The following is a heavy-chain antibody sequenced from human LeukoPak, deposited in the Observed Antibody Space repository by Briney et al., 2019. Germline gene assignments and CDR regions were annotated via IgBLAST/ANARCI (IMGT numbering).Heavy chain of an antibody. D-gene: IGHD2-2*01. CDR2: IYTSGST. V-gene: IGHV4-59*10. CDR1: GGSINSYY. CDR3: ARYCSSATCLYGMDV. J-gene: IGHJ6*02. Sequence: SETLSLTCTVSGGSINSYYWSWARQPAGKGLEWIGRIYTSGSTNYNPSLKSRVTMSVDTSKNQLSLKLSSVTAVDTAVYYCARYCSSATCLYGMDVWGQGTTVTVSS.